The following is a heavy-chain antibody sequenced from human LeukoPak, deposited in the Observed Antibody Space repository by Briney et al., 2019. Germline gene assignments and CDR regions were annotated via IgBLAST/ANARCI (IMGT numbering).Heavy chain of an antibody. D-gene: IGHD5-24*01. Sequence: GGSLRLSCAASGFTVSSYAMHWVRQPIGKGLEWVSALGIAGDTFYPGSVKGRFTISRDNSKNTLYLQMKSLRAEDTAVYYCARVFQGDGDKPYGMDVWGQGTTVTVSS. CDR3: ARVFQGDGDKPYGMDV. CDR2: LGIAGDT. V-gene: IGHV3-13*01. CDR1: GFTVSSYA. J-gene: IGHJ6*02.